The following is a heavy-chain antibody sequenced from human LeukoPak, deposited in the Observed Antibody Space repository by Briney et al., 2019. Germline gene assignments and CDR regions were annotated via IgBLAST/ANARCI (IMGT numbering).Heavy chain of an antibody. J-gene: IGHJ4*02. CDR2: INPNSGGT. CDR1: GYTFTGYY. D-gene: IGHD1-26*01. Sequence: ASVKVSCKASGYTFTGYYMHWVRQAPGQGLEWMGWINPNSGGTNYAQKFQGRITMTRDTAISTAYMELSRLRSDDTAVYYCAREVFGATMIDYWGQGTLVTVSS. V-gene: IGHV1-2*02. CDR3: AREVFGATMIDY.